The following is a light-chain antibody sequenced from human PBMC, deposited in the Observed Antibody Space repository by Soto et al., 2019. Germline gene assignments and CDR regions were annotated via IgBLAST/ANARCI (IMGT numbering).Light chain of an antibody. CDR3: MQLLHPPLT. J-gene: IGKJ4*01. V-gene: IGKV2-28*01. CDR1: QSLLHSNGYNY. Sequence: DVVMTQSPLSLPVTPGEPASISCRSSQSLLHSNGYNYLAWFLQKAGQSSQLLIYLASSRASGVPDRFSGSGSGTDFTLEISSVEAEDVGIYYCMQLLHPPLTFGGGTKVDIK. CDR2: LAS.